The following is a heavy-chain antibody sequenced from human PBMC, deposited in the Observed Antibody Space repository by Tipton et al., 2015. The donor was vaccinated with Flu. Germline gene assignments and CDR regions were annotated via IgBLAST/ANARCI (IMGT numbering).Heavy chain of an antibody. V-gene: IGHV4-59*01. Sequence: PGLVKPSETLSLTCTVSDDSITYYYWSWIRQPPGKGLEWFGYIYYSGGTNYNPSLQSRLSISVDSSKNQLSLKLTSVTAADTAVYYCAGARAPYYYYAMDVWGQGATVTVS. CDR1: DDSITYYY. J-gene: IGHJ6*02. CDR3: AGARAPYYYYAMDV. CDR2: IYYSGGT. D-gene: IGHD3-10*01.